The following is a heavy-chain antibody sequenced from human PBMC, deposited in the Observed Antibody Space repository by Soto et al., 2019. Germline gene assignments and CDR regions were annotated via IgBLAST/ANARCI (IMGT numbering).Heavy chain of an antibody. CDR1: GASLSVGPYT. CDR2: ISHMGTT. CDR3: ERLPTGWPHWVYP. Sequence: SETLSLTCTVSGASLSVGPYTWGWIRRSPDGGLELIGTISHMGTTYYNTSLENRLTISLDTSKKQFTLKLASVAAADTAVYYCERLPTGWPHWVYPWGQGILGTVSA. V-gene: IGHV4-39*01. J-gene: IGHJ5*02. D-gene: IGHD6-19*01.